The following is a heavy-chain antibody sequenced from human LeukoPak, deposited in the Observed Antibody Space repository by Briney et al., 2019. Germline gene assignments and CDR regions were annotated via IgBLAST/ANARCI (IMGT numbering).Heavy chain of an antibody. D-gene: IGHD5-24*01. Sequence: ASVKVSCKASGYTFTGYYIHWVRQAPGQGLEGMGIINPGGRSTSYAQKFQGRVTMTRDTSTSTVYMELSSLRSEDTAVYYCAREIGPIQLHLWGSAFDYWGQGTLVTVSS. CDR2: INPGGRST. CDR1: GYTFTGYY. V-gene: IGHV1-46*01. CDR3: AREIGPIQLHLWGSAFDY. J-gene: IGHJ4*02.